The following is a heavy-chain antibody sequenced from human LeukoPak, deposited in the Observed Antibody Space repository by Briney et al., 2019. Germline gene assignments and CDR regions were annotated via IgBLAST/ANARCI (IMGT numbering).Heavy chain of an antibody. J-gene: IGHJ4*02. CDR2: IRSKNNGGTA. CDR1: GFAFTNAC. D-gene: IGHD5-12*01. V-gene: IGHV3-15*01. Sequence: PGGSLRLSCAASGFAFTNACMSWVRRAPGKGLEWVGRIRSKNNGGTADCAAPVRGRFSISRDDSKSTLYLQMNSLKTEDTAVYYCTTDPGYRGLYYFDYWGQGTLVTVSS. CDR3: TTDPGYRGLYYFDY.